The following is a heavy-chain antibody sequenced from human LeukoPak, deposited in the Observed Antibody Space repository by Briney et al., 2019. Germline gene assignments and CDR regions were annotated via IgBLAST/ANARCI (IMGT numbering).Heavy chain of an antibody. V-gene: IGHV3-30-3*01. J-gene: IGHJ6*02. CDR3: ARDHFRVVVMTVHYYYYGMDV. CDR2: ISSDGDNK. Sequence: GGSLRLSCAASGFTFSTYAMHWVRQAPGKGLEWVAVISSDGDNKYYADSVKGRFTISRDNSKNALFLQMNSLRADDTAVYYCARDHFRVVVMTVHYYYYGMDVWGQRTTVTVSS. CDR1: GFTFSTYA. D-gene: IGHD2-8*01.